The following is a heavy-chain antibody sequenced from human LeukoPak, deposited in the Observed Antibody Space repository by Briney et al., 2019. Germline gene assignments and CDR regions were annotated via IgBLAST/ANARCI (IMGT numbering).Heavy chain of an antibody. Sequence: SVKVSFTASGGTFSIYAISWVRQAPGQGLEWMGGIIPIFGTANYAQKFQGRVTITADESTSTAYMELSSLRSEDTAVYYCASIGAATGWGQGTLVTVSS. CDR1: GGTFSIYA. J-gene: IGHJ4*02. D-gene: IGHD2-15*01. CDR3: ASIGAATG. CDR2: IIPIFGTA. V-gene: IGHV1-69*13.